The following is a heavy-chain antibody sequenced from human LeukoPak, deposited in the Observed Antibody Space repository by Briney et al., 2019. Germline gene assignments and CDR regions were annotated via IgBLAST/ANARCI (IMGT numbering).Heavy chain of an antibody. J-gene: IGHJ3*02. CDR3: AEEDNPGDAFDI. D-gene: IGHD1-14*01. Sequence: SVKVSCKASGGTFSNYAISWVRQAPGQGLEWMGGIIPIFGTANYAQKFQGRVTITADESTSTAYMKLSSLTSEDTAVYYCAEEDNPGDAFDIWGQGTMATVSS. CDR1: GGTFSNYA. CDR2: IIPIFGTA. V-gene: IGHV1-69*01.